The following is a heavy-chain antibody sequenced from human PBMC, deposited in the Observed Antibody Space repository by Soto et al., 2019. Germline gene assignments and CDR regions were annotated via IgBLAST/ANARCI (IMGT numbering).Heavy chain of an antibody. Sequence: QVQLVQSGAEVKKPGSSVKVSCKASGGTFSSYAISWVRQAPGQGLEWMGGIIPIFGTANYAQKFQGRVTITADESTSTAYMELRSLRSEDTAVYYCARDYCGGDCFIHWFDPWGQGTLVTVSS. CDR3: ARDYCGGDCFIHWFDP. V-gene: IGHV1-69*12. CDR1: GGTFSSYA. D-gene: IGHD2-21*02. CDR2: IIPIFGTA. J-gene: IGHJ5*02.